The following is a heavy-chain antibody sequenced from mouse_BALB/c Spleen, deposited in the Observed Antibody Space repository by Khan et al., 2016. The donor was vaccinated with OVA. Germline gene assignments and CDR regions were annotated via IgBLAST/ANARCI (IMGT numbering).Heavy chain of an antibody. CDR2: ITYNDYT. CDR3: ARGNYYGDYFDY. J-gene: IGHJ2*01. V-gene: IGHV3-2*02. D-gene: IGHD1-1*01. Sequence: QLEESGPDLVKPSQSLYLTCNVTGYTITSNTAWYWNRQFPGNKLEWIGIITYNDYTSYNQSFKSRISITRDTSQNQFRLQLKSGTTEDTATYYGARGNYYGDYFDYWGQGTTVTVSS. CDR1: GYTITSNTA.